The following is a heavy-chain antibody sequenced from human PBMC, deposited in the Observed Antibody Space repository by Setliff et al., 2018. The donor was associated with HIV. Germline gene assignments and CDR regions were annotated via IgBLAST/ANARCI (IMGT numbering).Heavy chain of an antibody. D-gene: IGHD3-22*01. V-gene: IGHV3-7*03. CDR3: ARKIYYYESRDKGWFDS. Sequence: GGSLRLSCAASGFTFSSYWMSWVRQPPGKGLEWVANIKQAGSEEYRVDSVKGRFTISRDNAKNSLYLQMNSLRAEDTAVYYCARKIYYYESRDKGWFDSWGQGTLVTV. J-gene: IGHJ5*01. CDR1: GFTFSSYW. CDR2: IKQAGSEE.